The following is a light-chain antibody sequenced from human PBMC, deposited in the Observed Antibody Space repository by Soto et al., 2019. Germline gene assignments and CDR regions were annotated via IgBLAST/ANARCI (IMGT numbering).Light chain of an antibody. J-gene: IGKJ1*01. V-gene: IGKV1-6*01. CDR1: QGISIH. Sequence: AIQVTQSPSSLSASVGDTVTIACRASQGISIHLGWFQQKPGKAPKLLIYAASTLQSGVPSRFSGSGSGPDFTLTISSLQPEDFATYYCLQDYNYPPTFGQGTTVEVK. CDR3: LQDYNYPPT. CDR2: AAS.